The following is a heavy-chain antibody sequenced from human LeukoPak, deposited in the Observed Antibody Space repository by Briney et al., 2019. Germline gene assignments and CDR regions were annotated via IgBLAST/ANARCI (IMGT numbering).Heavy chain of an antibody. J-gene: IGHJ3*02. D-gene: IGHD6-19*01. CDR3: ARCIAVAGTCTFDI. CDR1: GYSFTSSW. V-gene: IGHV5-51*01. Sequence: GESLKISCKGSGYSFTSSWIGWVRQMPGKGLEWMGIIYPGDSDTRYSPSFQGQVTISADKSISAAYLQWTSLRASDTAMYYCARCIAVAGTCTFDIWGQGTMVTVSS. CDR2: IYPGDSDT.